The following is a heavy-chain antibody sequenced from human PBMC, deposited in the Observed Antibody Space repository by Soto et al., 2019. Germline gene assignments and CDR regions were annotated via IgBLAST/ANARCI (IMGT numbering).Heavy chain of an antibody. D-gene: IGHD4-17*01. V-gene: IGHV3-53*04. CDR2: ISSGGST. J-gene: IGHJ4*02. CDR3: ATRSVTASR. Sequence: EVQLVESGGGLVQPGGSLRLSCAASGFSVSSNYMSWVRQAPGKGLECVSLISSGGSTYYADSVKSRFTISRHNFNNTLYLQMNSLRSDDTAVYYCATRSVTASRWGQGTLVTVSS. CDR1: GFSVSSNY.